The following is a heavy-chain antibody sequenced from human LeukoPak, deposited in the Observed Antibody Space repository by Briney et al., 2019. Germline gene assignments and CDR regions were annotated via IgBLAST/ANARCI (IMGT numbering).Heavy chain of an antibody. Sequence: SGGSLRLSCAASGFTVSDNYMTWVRQAPGKGLEWVSSIYSAGATHYAESVKGRFTISRDNSKNTLYLQMNSLRAEDMAVYYCARIEWERLGRAFDIWGQGTMVTVFS. D-gene: IGHD1-26*01. CDR2: IYSAGAT. CDR3: ARIEWERLGRAFDI. J-gene: IGHJ3*02. V-gene: IGHV3-53*01. CDR1: GFTVSDNY.